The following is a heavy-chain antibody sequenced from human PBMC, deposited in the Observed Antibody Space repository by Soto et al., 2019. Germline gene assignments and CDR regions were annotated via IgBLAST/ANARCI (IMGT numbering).Heavy chain of an antibody. CDR1: GGSFSGYY. CDR3: ARGPKGHRIAAAGTRYYYYMDV. CDR2: INHSGST. D-gene: IGHD6-13*01. Sequence: PSETLSLTCAVYGGSFSGYYWSWIGQPPGKGLEWIGEINHSGSTNYNPSLKSRVTISVDTSKNQFSLKLSSVTAADTAVYYCARGPKGHRIAAAGTRYYYYMDVWGKGTTVTVSS. J-gene: IGHJ6*03. V-gene: IGHV4-34*01.